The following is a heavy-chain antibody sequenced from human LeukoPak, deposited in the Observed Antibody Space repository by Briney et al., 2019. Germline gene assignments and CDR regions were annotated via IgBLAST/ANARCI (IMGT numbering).Heavy chain of an antibody. V-gene: IGHV1-2*02. CDR2: INPNSGGT. CDR1: GYTFSGYY. Sequence: ASVKVSCKASGYTFSGYYMHWVRQAPGQGLEWMGWINPNSGGTNYAQKFQGRVTMTRDTSISTAYMELSRLRSDDTTVYYCARGYPLSTTAAGTYFQHWGQGTLVTVSS. CDR3: ARGYPLSTTAAGTYFQH. D-gene: IGHD6-13*01. J-gene: IGHJ1*01.